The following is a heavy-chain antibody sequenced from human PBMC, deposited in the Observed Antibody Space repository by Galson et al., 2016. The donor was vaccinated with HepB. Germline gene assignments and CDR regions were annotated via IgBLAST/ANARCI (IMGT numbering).Heavy chain of an antibody. CDR3: IAVISTGYFEL. Sequence: SLRLSCAASGFIFSDSAMHWVRQASGKGLEWVGRIRTKPNTYATVYAASVKGRFIISRDDLKNTTYLQMNSLKTEDTAVYYCIAVISTGYFELWGRGTLVTVSS. CDR1: GFIFSDSA. CDR2: IRTKPNTYAT. J-gene: IGHJ2*01. D-gene: IGHD2-2*01. V-gene: IGHV3-73*01.